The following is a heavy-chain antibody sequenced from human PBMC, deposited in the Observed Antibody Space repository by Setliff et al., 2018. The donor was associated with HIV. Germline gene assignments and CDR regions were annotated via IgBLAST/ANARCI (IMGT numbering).Heavy chain of an antibody. D-gene: IGHD3-10*01. CDR3: ARQPYDSRSFGWFDP. CDR2: IYDSGAT. V-gene: IGHV4-61*02. CDR1: GGSITTGSYY. Sequence: SETLSLTCTVSGGSITTGSYYWSWIRQPAGQGLEWIGWIYDSGATKYNPSLKSRATISLETSKMQFSLKLNSVSAADTAVYYCARQPYDSRSFGWFDPWGRGTLVTVSS. J-gene: IGHJ5*02.